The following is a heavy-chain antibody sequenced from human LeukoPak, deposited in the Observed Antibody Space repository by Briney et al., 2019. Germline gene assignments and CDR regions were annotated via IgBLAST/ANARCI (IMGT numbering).Heavy chain of an antibody. CDR1: GFTFSSYA. CDR3: AKDSGIAVAGGNWYFDL. D-gene: IGHD6-19*01. J-gene: IGHJ2*01. V-gene: IGHV3-23*01. Sequence: GGSLRLSCAASGFTFSSYAMSWVRQAPGKGLEWVSAISGSGGSTYYADSVKGRFTISRDNSKNTLYLQMNSLRAEDTAVYYCAKDSGIAVAGGNWYFDLWGRGTLATVSS. CDR2: ISGSGGST.